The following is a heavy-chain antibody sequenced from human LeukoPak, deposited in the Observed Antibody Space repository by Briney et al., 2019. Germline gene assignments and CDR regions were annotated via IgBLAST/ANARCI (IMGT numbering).Heavy chain of an antibody. CDR3: ARPINSGWYGGAFDI. J-gene: IGHJ3*02. D-gene: IGHD6-19*01. Sequence: GESLKISCKGSRYSFTTYWIGWVRQMPGKGLEWMGSIYPGDSDTRYSPSFQGQVTISADKSISTAYLQWSSLKASDTAMYYCARPINSGWYGGAFDIWGQGTMVTVSS. CDR2: IYPGDSDT. V-gene: IGHV5-51*01. CDR1: RYSFTTYW.